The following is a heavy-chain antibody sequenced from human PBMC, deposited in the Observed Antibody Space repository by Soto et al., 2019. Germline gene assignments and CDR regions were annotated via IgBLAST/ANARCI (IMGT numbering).Heavy chain of an antibody. Sequence: GGSLRLSCAASGSTFSSYAMSWVRQAPGKGLEWVSAISGSGGSTYYADSVKGRFTISRDNSKNTLYLQMNSLRAEDTAVYYCAKPRDYYYYYGMDVWGQGTTVTVSS. V-gene: IGHV3-23*01. CDR3: AKPRDYYYYYGMDV. J-gene: IGHJ6*02. CDR1: GSTFSSYA. CDR2: ISGSGGST.